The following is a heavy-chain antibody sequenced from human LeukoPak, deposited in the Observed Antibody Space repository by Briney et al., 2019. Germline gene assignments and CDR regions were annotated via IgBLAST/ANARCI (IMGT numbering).Heavy chain of an antibody. CDR3: AREECSGGSCYYGLGYYFDY. J-gene: IGHJ4*02. V-gene: IGHV1-2*02. CDR2: INPNSGGT. CDR1: GYTFTGYY. D-gene: IGHD2-15*01. Sequence: ASVKVSCKASGYTFTGYYMHWVRQAPGQGLEWMGWINPNSGGTNYAQKFQGRVTMTRDTSISTAYMELSRLRSEDTAVYYCAREECSGGSCYYGLGYYFDYWGQGTLVTVSS.